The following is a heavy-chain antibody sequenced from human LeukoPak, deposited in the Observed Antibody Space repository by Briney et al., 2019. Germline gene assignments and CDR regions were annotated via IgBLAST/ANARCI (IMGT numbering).Heavy chain of an antibody. J-gene: IGHJ4*02. D-gene: IGHD3-22*01. CDR1: GYTLTELS. CDR2: FDPEDGET. CDR3: ATALNYYDSSGPDY. V-gene: IGHV1-24*01. Sequence: GASVKVSCKVSGYTLTELSMHWVRQAPGKGLGWMGGFDPEDGETIYAQKFQGRVTMTEDTSTDTAYMELSSLRSEDTAVYYCATALNYYDSSGPDYWGQGTLVTVSS.